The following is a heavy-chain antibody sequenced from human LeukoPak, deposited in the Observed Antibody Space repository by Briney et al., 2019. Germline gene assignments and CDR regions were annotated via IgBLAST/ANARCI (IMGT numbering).Heavy chain of an antibody. J-gene: IGHJ4*02. V-gene: IGHV4-4*07. CDR2: IYTSGST. CDR3: ARDPGGYDSSGYYYEENYFDY. D-gene: IGHD3-22*01. CDR1: GGSISSYY. Sequence: SETLSLTCTASGGSISSYYWSWIRQPAGKGLERIGRIYTSGSTNYNPSLKSRVTMSVDTSKNQFSLKLSSVTAADTAVYYCARDPGGYDSSGYYYEENYFDYWGQGTLVTVSS.